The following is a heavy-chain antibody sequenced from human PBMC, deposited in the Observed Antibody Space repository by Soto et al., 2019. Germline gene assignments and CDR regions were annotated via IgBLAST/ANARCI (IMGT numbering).Heavy chain of an antibody. J-gene: IGHJ3*02. CDR2: IIPIFGTA. Sequence: GASVKVSCKASGGTFSSYAISWVRQAPGQGLEWMGGIIPIFGTANYAQKFQGRVTITADESTSTAYMELSSLRSEDTAVYYCARQDSSGPYAAFDIWGQGTMVTVSS. CDR1: GGTFSSYA. CDR3: ARQDSSGPYAAFDI. V-gene: IGHV1-69*13. D-gene: IGHD3-22*01.